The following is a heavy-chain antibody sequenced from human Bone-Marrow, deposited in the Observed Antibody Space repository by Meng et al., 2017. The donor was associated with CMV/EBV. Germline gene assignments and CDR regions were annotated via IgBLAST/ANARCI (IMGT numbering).Heavy chain of an antibody. CDR1: GFTFNNYW. V-gene: IGHV3-7*01. Sequence: GESLKISCAASGFTFNNYWMSWVRQAPGKGLEWVANIKEDGSEKYYVDSVKGRFTISRDNAKNSLYLQMNSLRAEDTAVYYCARTLAALGPYGMYVWGQGTTVTVSS. CDR3: ARTLAALGPYGMYV. D-gene: IGHD6-13*01. J-gene: IGHJ6*02. CDR2: IKEDGSEK.